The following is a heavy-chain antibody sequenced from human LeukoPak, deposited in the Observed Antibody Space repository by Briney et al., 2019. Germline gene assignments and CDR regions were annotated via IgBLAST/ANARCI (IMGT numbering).Heavy chain of an antibody. Sequence: GGSLRLSCAASRFTFNNYWIHWVRQVPGKGLVWVSRINSDGSHTSYADSVKGRFTMSRDSAKNTLYLQMNSLRAEDTAVYYCARGDLVAATYYFDYWGQGTLVTVSS. CDR2: INSDGSHT. CDR3: ARGDLVAATYYFDY. D-gene: IGHD2-15*01. CDR1: RFTFNNYW. J-gene: IGHJ4*02. V-gene: IGHV3-74*01.